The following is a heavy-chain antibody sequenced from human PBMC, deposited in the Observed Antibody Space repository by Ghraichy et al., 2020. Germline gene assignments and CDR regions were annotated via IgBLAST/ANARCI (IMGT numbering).Heavy chain of an antibody. CDR2: INSDGSII. V-gene: IGHV3-74*01. CDR1: GFTFSSDW. CDR3: VRDAFGPRDY. Sequence: LSLTCADSGFTFSSDWMHWFRQASGKGPVWVSRINSDGSIINYAESVRGRFTISRDNAKNTLYLQMNSLRAEDTAVYYCVRDAFGPRDYLGQGTLVTVSS. J-gene: IGHJ4*02. D-gene: IGHD3-10*01.